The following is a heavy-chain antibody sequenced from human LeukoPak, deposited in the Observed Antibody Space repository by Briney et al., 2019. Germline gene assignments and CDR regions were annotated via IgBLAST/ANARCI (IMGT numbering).Heavy chain of an antibody. D-gene: IGHD3-10*01. CDR2: ISYDGSNK. Sequence: GRSLRLSCAASGFTFSSYGMHRVRQAPGKGLEWVAVISYDGSNKYYADSVKGRFTISRDNTWNTLFLQMNSLRDEDTAVYYCAREFRDAFDVWGQGTRVTVSS. J-gene: IGHJ3*01. CDR1: GFTFSSYG. V-gene: IGHV3-30*03. CDR3: AREFRDAFDV.